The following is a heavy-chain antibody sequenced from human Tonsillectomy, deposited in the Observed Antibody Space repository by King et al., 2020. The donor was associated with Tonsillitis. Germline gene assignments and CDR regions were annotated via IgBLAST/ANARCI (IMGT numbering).Heavy chain of an antibody. CDR1: GFTFDDYA. J-gene: IGHJ3*01. D-gene: IGHD3-10*01. CDR2: ISWNSGYK. Sequence: VQLVESGGGLVQPGRSLRLSCAASGFTFDDYAMAGVRQVPGKGLQWVSGISWNSGYKGYADSVKGRFTISRDNAKNSLYLQMNSLRAEDTALYYCAKDMHGSGTLDAFDFWGQGTMVTVSS. V-gene: IGHV3-9*01. CDR3: AKDMHGSGTLDAFDF.